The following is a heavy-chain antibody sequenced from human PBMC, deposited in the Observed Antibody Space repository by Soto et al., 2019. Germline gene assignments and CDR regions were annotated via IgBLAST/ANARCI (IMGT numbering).Heavy chain of an antibody. CDR1: GFTFSSSS. CDR3: ARLRGSSNWETPS. Sequence: EVQLVESGGGLVQPGGSLRLSCAASGFTFSSSSMNWVRQAPGKGLEWVSYISSSSIAIYYADSVKGRFTISRDNAKNSLYLQMNSRRAEDTAVYYCARLRGSSNWETPSWGQGTLVTVSS. D-gene: IGHD6-13*01. V-gene: IGHV3-48*01. J-gene: IGHJ4*02. CDR2: ISSSSIAI.